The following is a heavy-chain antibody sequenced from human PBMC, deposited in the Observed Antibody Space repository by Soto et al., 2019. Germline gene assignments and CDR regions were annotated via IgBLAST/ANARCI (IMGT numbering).Heavy chain of an antibody. Sequence: GGSLRLSCAASGFTFSSYSMNWVRQAPGKGLEWVSSISSSSSYIYYADSVKGRFTISRDNAKDSLYLQMNSLRAEDTAVYYCARDTFPLSGIAVAGNFDYWGQGTLVTVSS. CDR3: ARDTFPLSGIAVAGNFDY. D-gene: IGHD6-19*01. CDR2: ISSSSSYI. J-gene: IGHJ4*02. CDR1: GFTFSSYS. V-gene: IGHV3-21*01.